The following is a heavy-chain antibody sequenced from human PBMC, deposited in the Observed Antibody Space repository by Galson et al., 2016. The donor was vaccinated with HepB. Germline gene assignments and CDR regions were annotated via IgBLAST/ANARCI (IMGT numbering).Heavy chain of an antibody. CDR1: GGSISSSDNY. J-gene: IGHJ4*02. CDR3: ARIILVRGYYFDS. CDR2: VYYGGST. Sequence: ETLSLTCAVSGGSISSSDNYWGWVRQPPGKGLEWIGTVYYGGSTYQNPSLKSRVTLSVDTSKNQFSLKLSSVTAADTAVYYCARIILVRGYYFDSWGQGTLVTVSS. V-gene: IGHV4-39*01. D-gene: IGHD3-10*01.